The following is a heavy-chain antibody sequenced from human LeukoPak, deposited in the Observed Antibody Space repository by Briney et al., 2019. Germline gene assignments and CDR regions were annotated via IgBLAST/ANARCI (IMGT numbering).Heavy chain of an antibody. Sequence: ASVKVSCKASGYTFTSYGISWVRQAPGQGLEWLGWINPNSGGTNYAQKFQGRVTMTRDTSISTAYMELSSLRSDDTAVYYCAKTIAAADTGVDYWGQGTLVTVSS. CDR1: GYTFTSYG. D-gene: IGHD6-13*01. CDR3: AKTIAAADTGVDY. J-gene: IGHJ4*02. V-gene: IGHV1-2*02. CDR2: INPNSGGT.